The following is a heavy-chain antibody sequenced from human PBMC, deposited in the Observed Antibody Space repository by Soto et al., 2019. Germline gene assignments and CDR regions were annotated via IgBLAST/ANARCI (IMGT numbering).Heavy chain of an antibody. J-gene: IGHJ4*02. Sequence: QVQLVESGGGVVQPGRSLRLSCAASGFTFSSYAMHWVRQAPGKGLEWVAVISYDGSKKYYADSVKGRFTIPRDNSQNTLYLQMNSVRAEDTAVYYCARAGGYSYIFDYLGQGTLVTVSS. D-gene: IGHD5-18*01. CDR3: ARAGGYSYIFDY. V-gene: IGHV3-30-3*01. CDR1: GFTFSSYA. CDR2: ISYDGSKK.